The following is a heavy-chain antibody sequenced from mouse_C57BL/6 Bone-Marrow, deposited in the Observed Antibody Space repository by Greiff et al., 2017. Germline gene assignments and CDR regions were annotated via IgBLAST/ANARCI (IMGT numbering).Heavy chain of an antibody. V-gene: IGHV2-5*01. D-gene: IGHD1-1*01. Sequence: SGFSLTSYGVHWVRQSPGKGLEWLGVIWRGGSTDYNAAFMSRLSITKDNSKSQVFFKMNSLQADDTAIYYCAKGGHYGSSPFAYWGQGTLVTVSA. CDR1: GFSLTSYG. CDR3: AKGGHYGSSPFAY. J-gene: IGHJ3*01. CDR2: IWRGGST.